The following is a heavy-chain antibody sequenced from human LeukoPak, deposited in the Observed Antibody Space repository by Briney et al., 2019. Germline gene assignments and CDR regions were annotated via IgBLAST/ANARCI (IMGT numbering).Heavy chain of an antibody. V-gene: IGHV3-11*01. CDR3: ARDGHYDILTGYFQD. Sequence: GGSLRLSCAASGFTFSDYYMTWIRQAPGKGLEWISYISSSGSSIYYADSVKGRFTISRANAKNSLYLQMNSLRAEDTAFYYCARDGHYDILTGYFQDWGQGTLVTVSS. CDR2: ISSSGSSI. J-gene: IGHJ1*01. CDR1: GFTFSDYY. D-gene: IGHD3-9*01.